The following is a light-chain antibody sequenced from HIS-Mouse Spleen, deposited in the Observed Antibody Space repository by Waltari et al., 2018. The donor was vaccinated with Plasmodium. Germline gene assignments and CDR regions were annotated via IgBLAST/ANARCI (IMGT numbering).Light chain of an antibody. Sequence: SYDLTQPPSVSVSPGQTASIPCPGDQLGDKYACWYKQKPGQSPVLVIYQDTKRPSGIPERFSGSNSGNTATLTISGTQAMDEADYYCQAWDSSTVVFGGGTKLTVL. V-gene: IGLV3-1*01. CDR1: QLGDKY. CDR2: QDT. J-gene: IGLJ2*01. CDR3: QAWDSSTVV.